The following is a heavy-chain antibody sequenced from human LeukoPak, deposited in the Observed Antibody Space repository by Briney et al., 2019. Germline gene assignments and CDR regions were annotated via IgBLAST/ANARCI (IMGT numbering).Heavy chain of an antibody. CDR1: GFAFSSYW. CDR2: IKQDGSEK. Sequence: QTVGSLRLSCAASGFAFSSYWMSWVSQAPGKGLEWVANIKQDGSEKYYVDYVKGRFTISRDNAKNSLYLQMNSLRAEDTAVYYCARDLDGFDPWGQGTLVTVSS. CDR3: ARDLDGFDP. V-gene: IGHV3-7*01. J-gene: IGHJ5*02.